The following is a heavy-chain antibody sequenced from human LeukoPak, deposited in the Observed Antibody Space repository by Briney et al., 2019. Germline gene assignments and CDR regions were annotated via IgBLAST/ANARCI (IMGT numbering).Heavy chain of an antibody. Sequence: SETLSLTCTVSGGSISSYYWSWIRQPPGKGLEWIGYIYYSGSTNYNPSLKSRVTISVDTSKNQFSLKLSSVTAADTAVYYCARQAGYSSGWYWGGYFDYWGQGTLVTVSS. J-gene: IGHJ4*02. CDR2: IYYSGST. D-gene: IGHD6-19*01. V-gene: IGHV4-59*08. CDR1: GGSISSYY. CDR3: ARQAGYSSGWYWGGYFDY.